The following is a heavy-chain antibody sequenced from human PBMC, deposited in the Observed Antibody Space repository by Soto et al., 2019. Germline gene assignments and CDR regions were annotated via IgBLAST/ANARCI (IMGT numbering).Heavy chain of an antibody. CDR2: TSVYNGNT. D-gene: IGHD4-17*01. CDR3: GRSRATVTTERALGY. Sequence: QVQLVQSGGEVKKPGASVKVSCKASGYTFYSYDITWVRQAPGQGLEWMGTTSVYNGNTNSAQSLQGRVTMTIDKSTATAYMELRNLTSDDTAVYYCGRSRATVTTERALGYWGQGTLVTVSS. CDR1: GYTFYSYD. J-gene: IGHJ4*02. V-gene: IGHV1-18*01.